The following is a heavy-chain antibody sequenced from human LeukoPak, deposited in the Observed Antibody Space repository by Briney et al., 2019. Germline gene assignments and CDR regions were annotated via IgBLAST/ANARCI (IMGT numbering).Heavy chain of an antibody. J-gene: IGHJ4*02. CDR2: ISYDGSNK. CDR1: GFTFSTYA. D-gene: IGHD3-10*01. V-gene: IGHV3-30-3*01. CDR3: ARDLGLLWFGELLSGDFDY. Sequence: AGGSLRLSCAASGFTFSTYAMHWVRQAPGKGLVWVAVISYDGSNKYYADSVKGRFTISRDNSKNTLYLQMNSLRAEDTAVYYCARDLGLLWFGELLSGDFDYWGQGTLVTVSS.